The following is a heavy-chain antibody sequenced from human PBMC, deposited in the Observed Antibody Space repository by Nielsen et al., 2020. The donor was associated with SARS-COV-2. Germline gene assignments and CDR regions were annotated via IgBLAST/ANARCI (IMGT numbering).Heavy chain of an antibody. J-gene: IGHJ4*02. D-gene: IGHD4-17*01. CDR3: ARMVATVTTYDY. CDR1: GGSISSGGYY. Sequence: TLSLTCTVSGGSISSGGYYWSWIRQPPGKALEWLARIDWDDDKYYSTSLKTRLTISKDTSKNQVVLTMTNMDPVDTATYYCARMVATVTTYDYWGQGTLVTVSS. V-gene: IGHV2-70*11. CDR2: IDWDDDK.